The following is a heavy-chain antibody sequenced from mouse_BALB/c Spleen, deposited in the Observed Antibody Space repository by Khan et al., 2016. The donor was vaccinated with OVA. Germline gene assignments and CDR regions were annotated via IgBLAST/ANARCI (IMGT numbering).Heavy chain of an antibody. Sequence: QVQLQQPGAELVKPGSSLKISCKASGYTFTSYYMYWVKQRPGQGLEWIGGINPSNGGTHFNEKFKSKATLTVDKSSSTAYMQLSSLKSNDSAVYYGARSGYGTPFAYWGQGTLVTVSA. V-gene: IGHV1S81*02. CDR3: ARSGYGTPFAY. CDR1: GYTFTSYY. CDR2: INPSNGGT. D-gene: IGHD2-1*01. J-gene: IGHJ3*01.